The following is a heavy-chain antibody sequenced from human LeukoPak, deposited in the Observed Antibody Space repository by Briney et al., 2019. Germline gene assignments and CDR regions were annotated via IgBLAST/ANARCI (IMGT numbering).Heavy chain of an antibody. V-gene: IGHV4-34*01. J-gene: IGHJ4*02. D-gene: IGHD5-18*01. CDR2: INHSGST. CDR3: ASPRGYSYGWYYFDY. CDR1: GGSFSGYF. Sequence: SETLSLTCAVYGGSFSGYFWSWIRQPPGKGLEWIGEINHSGSTNYNPSLKSRVTISVDTSKNQFSLKLSSVTAADTAVYYCASPRGYSYGWYYFDYWGQGTLVTVSS.